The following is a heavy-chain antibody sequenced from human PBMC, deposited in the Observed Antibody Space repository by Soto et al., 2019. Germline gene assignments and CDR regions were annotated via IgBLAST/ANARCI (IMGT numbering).Heavy chain of an antibody. CDR3: ARRQDFGGPHYYYGMDV. Sequence: QVQLVESGGGVVQPGRSLRLSCIASGFSINNYALHWVRRAPGRGLEWVAVISYDGSNKYYADSVVGRFTISRDNSKNTPYVQMNSLRVEETAVYHCARRQDFGGPHYYYGMDVWGQGTAVTVSS. D-gene: IGHD3-3*01. CDR1: GFSINNYA. J-gene: IGHJ6*02. CDR2: ISYDGSNK. V-gene: IGHV3-30-3*01.